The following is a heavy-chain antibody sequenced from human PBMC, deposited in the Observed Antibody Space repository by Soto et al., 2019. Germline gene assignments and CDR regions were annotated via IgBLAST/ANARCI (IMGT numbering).Heavy chain of an antibody. D-gene: IGHD3-9*01. J-gene: IGHJ4*02. CDR1: GFTFNSYA. CDR2: VSRSGDNT. V-gene: IGHV3-23*01. CDR3: AKDFGHYDILTGYPTFGS. Sequence: GGSLRLSCAASGFTFNSYAMNWVRQIPGEGLEWVSAVSRSGDNTYYAESVRGRFTISRDNSKNTLYLQMNSLRAEDTAVYYCAKDFGHYDILTGYPTFGSWAQGILVTVSS.